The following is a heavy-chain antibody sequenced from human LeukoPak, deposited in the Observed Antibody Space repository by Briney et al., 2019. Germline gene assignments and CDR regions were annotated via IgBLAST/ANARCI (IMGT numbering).Heavy chain of an antibody. CDR3: ARARRPYDILTAYDY. CDR1: GFSFSSYW. J-gene: IGHJ4*02. V-gene: IGHV3-74*01. Sequence: GGSLRLSCAASGFSFSSYWMHWVRQAPGKGLVWVSRINTDGSSTSHADSVKGRFTISRDNSKNTMYLQMNSLRAEDTAVYYCARARRPYDILTAYDYWGQGTLVTVSS. D-gene: IGHD3-9*01. CDR2: INTDGSST.